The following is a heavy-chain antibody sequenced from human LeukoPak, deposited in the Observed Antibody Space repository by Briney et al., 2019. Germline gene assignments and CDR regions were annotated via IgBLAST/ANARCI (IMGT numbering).Heavy chain of an antibody. J-gene: IGHJ6*04. D-gene: IGHD3-10*02. CDR1: GFTFSIYG. Sequence: GGSLRLSCAASGFTFSIYGTHWVRQAPGKGLEWVAVIADDGKTTYYADSVKGRFTISRDNAKNSLYLQMNSLRAEDTAVYYCAELGITMIGGVRGKGTTVTISS. CDR2: IADDGKTT. V-gene: IGHV3-30*18. CDR3: AELGITMIGGV.